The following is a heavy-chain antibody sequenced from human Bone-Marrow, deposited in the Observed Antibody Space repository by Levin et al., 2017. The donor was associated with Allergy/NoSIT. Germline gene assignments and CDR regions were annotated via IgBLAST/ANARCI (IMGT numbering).Heavy chain of an antibody. D-gene: IGHD2-2*01. Sequence: QHGESLKISCTVSGFTFSDFAMSWGRRAPGKGLEWVAFIRSKAYGGTTEYAASVKGRFTISRDDSRSIAYLQMNSLKTEDTAVYYCTTRPAALDYWGQGTLVTVSS. CDR3: TTRPAALDY. CDR2: IRSKAYGGTT. V-gene: IGHV3-49*04. CDR1: GFTFSDFA. J-gene: IGHJ4*02.